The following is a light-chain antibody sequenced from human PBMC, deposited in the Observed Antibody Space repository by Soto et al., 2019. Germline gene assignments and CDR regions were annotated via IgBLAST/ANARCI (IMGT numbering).Light chain of an antibody. V-gene: IGLV2-14*01. CDR3: SSYSISTAYL. CDR2: EVN. Sequence: QSVLTQPASVSGSPGQSITISCTGTSSDVGGYDYVSWYQLHPGKAPKLMVFEVNNRPSGVSYRFSGSKSGNTASLTISGLQVEDEADYFCSSYSISTAYLFGTGTKVTV. CDR1: SSDVGGYDY. J-gene: IGLJ1*01.